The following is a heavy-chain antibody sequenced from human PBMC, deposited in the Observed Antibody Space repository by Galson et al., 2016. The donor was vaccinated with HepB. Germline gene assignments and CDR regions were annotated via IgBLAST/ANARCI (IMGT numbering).Heavy chain of an antibody. J-gene: IGHJ4*02. V-gene: IGHV3-23*01. D-gene: IGHD5-12*01. CDR3: ARDPEVHLVPTSLAWYFDY. CDR2: VRGGGEST. Sequence: SLRLSCAASGFTFSSYAMSWVRQAPGRGLHWVSTVRGGGESTYYADSVRGRFAISADYSKNTLFLQMNSLRGDDTAVYYCARDPEVHLVPTSLAWYFDYWGQGTLVTVSS. CDR1: GFTFSSYA.